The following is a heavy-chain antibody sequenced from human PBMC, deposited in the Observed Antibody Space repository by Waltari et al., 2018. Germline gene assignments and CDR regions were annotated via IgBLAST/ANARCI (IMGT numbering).Heavy chain of an antibody. J-gene: IGHJ4*02. Sequence: EVQLVESGGGLVQPGRSLRLSCAASGFTFDDYAMHWVRQAPGNGLEWVSGISWNSGSIGYADSVKGRFTISRDNAKNSLYLQMNSLRAEDTALYYCAKDSSYYYDSSGYSLDYWGQGTLVTVSS. CDR2: ISWNSGSI. CDR3: AKDSSYYYDSSGYSLDY. V-gene: IGHV3-9*01. D-gene: IGHD3-22*01. CDR1: GFTFDDYA.